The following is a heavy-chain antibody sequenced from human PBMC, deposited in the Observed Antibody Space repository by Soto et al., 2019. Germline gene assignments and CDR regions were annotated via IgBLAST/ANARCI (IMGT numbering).Heavy chain of an antibody. CDR1: GGSISSSNW. V-gene: IGHV4-4*02. D-gene: IGHD6-6*01. CDR3: ARDARSSSSEPPEYFQH. Sequence: SETLSLTCAVSGGSISSSNWWSCVRQPPGKGLEWIGEIYHSGSTNYNPSLKSRVTISVDKSKNQFSLKLSSVTAADTAVYYCARDARSSSSEPPEYFQHWGQGTLVTVPQ. J-gene: IGHJ1*01. CDR2: IYHSGST.